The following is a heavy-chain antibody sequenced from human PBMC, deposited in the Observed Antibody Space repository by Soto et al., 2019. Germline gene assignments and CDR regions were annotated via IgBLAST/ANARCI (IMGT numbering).Heavy chain of an antibody. V-gene: IGHV3-23*01. J-gene: IGHJ5*02. CDR1: GFTFSTYA. CDR3: AKRPLATVFGVARNRFDP. D-gene: IGHD3-3*01. CDR2: ISGSGGST. Sequence: EVQLLESGGGLVQPGGSLRLSCAASGFTFSTYAMTWVRQAPGKGLEWVSGISGSGGSTYYADSGKGRFTISRDNSRNTLYLQMNSLRAEDTAVYYCAKRPLATVFGVARNRFDPWGQGTLVTVSS.